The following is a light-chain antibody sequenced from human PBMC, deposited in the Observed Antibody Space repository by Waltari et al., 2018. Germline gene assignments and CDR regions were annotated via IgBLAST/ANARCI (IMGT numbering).Light chain of an antibody. CDR1: SSDVGGSNY. CDR3: SSFTSSSTWV. V-gene: IGLV2-14*03. J-gene: IGLJ3*02. CDR2: DVT. Sequence: QSALTQPASVSGSPGQSITISCTGTSSDVGGSNYVSWYRQHPGKAPKLMIYDVTTRPSGVSNRFSGSKSGNTASLTISGLQAEDEADYYCSSFTSSSTWVFGGGTKLTVL.